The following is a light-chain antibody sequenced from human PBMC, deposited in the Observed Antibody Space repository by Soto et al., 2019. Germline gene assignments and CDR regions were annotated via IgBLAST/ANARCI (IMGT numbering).Light chain of an antibody. J-gene: IGLJ1*01. Sequence: QSVLTQPPSASGTPGQRGTISCSGGTSSIGRNYVYWYQQLPGTAPKLVIYRNNQRPSGVPDRFAGSKSGTSASLAIRGLRSEDEAEYYCAAWDDSLSGLYVFGTGTKLTVL. CDR2: RNN. CDR3: AAWDDSLSGLYV. V-gene: IGLV1-47*01. CDR1: TSSIGRNY.